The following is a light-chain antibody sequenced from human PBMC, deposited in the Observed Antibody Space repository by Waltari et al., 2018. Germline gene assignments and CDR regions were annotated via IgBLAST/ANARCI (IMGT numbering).Light chain of an antibody. J-gene: IGLJ2*01. V-gene: IGLV1-44*01. Sequence: QSVLTQPPSESGPPGQRVTISCSGSSSSIGSNPVHWYQPPPGTAPKLIVYRNNRRPSGVPDRFSGSRSGTSASLAISGLQSEDEADYYCAAWDDSLNGVVFGGGTKLTVL. CDR2: RNN. CDR3: AAWDDSLNGVV. CDR1: SSSIGSNP.